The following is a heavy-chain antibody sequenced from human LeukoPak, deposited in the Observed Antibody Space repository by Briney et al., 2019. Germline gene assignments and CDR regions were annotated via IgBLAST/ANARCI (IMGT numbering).Heavy chain of an antibody. Sequence: GGSLRLSCAASGFTFSRYAMHWVRQAPGKGLEWVAVISYDGSNKYYADSVKGRFTISRDNSKNTLYLQMNSLRAEDTAVYYCARGSVAVTTPPIDYWGQGTLVTVSS. D-gene: IGHD4-17*01. CDR2: ISYDGSNK. CDR1: GFTFSRYA. CDR3: ARGSVAVTTPPIDY. J-gene: IGHJ4*02. V-gene: IGHV3-30-3*01.